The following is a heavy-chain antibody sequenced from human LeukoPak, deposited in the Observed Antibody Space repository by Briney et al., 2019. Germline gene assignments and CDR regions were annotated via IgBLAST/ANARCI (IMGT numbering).Heavy chain of an antibody. CDR3: MDV. Sequence: PGRGPEWVANVNRDGSETYYLDSVKGRFTISKDNAKNSLYLQMNSLRAEDTALYHGMDVWGQGTTVIVSS. J-gene: IGHJ6*02. V-gene: IGHV3-7*03. CDR2: VNRDGSET.